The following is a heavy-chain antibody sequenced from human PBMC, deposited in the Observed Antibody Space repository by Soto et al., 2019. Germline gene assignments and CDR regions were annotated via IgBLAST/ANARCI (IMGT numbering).Heavy chain of an antibody. J-gene: IGHJ6*02. CDR1: GGTFSSYA. CDR3: ARGNVDIVATIIYYYYGMDV. V-gene: IGHV1-69*13. D-gene: IGHD5-12*01. Sequence: SVKVSCKASGGTFSSYAISWVRQAPGQGLEWMGGIIPIFGTANYAQKFQGRVTITADESTSTAYMELSSLRSEDTAVYYCARGNVDIVATIIYYYYGMDVWGQGTTVTVSS. CDR2: IIPIFGTA.